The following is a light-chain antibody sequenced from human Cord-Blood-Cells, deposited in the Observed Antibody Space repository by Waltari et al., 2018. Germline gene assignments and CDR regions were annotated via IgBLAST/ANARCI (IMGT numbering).Light chain of an antibody. V-gene: IGLV1-47*01. CDR3: AAWDDSLSGVV. J-gene: IGLJ2*01. Sequence: QPVLTPPPSASGTPRQRVTIPPSGSRSALGSNYIHWYQQLPGTAPKLLIYRNNQRPSGVPDRFSGSKSGTSASLAISGLRSEDEADYYCAAWDDSLSGVVFGGGTKLTVL. CDR2: RNN. CDR1: RSALGSNY.